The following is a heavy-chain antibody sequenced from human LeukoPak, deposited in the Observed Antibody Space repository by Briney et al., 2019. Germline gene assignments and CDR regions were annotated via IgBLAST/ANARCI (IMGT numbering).Heavy chain of an antibody. J-gene: IGHJ6*04. V-gene: IGHV3-74*01. CDR3: ARGEFQYCSSTSCHRPYYYGMDV. Sequence: PGGSLRLSCAASGFTFSSYWMHWVRQAPGKGLVWVSRINSDGSSTSYADSVKGRFTISRDNAKNTLYLQMNSLRAEDTAVYYCARGEFQYCSSTSCHRPYYYGMDVWGKGTTVTVSS. CDR1: GFTFSSYW. CDR2: INSDGSST. D-gene: IGHD2-2*01.